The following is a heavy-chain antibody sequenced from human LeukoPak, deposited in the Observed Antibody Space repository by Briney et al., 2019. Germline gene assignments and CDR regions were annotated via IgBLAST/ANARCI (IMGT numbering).Heavy chain of an antibody. V-gene: IGHV4-39*07. J-gene: IGHJ5*02. CDR3: ARDMITDWFDP. D-gene: IGHD3-16*01. CDR1: GGSISSSSYY. CDR2: IYYSGTT. Sequence: PSETLSLTCTVSGGSISSSSYYWGWIRQPPGKDLEWLGSIYYSGTTYYESSLRSRVTISVDTSKNQFSLKMTSVTAADTAVYYCARDMITDWFDPWGQGTLVTVSS.